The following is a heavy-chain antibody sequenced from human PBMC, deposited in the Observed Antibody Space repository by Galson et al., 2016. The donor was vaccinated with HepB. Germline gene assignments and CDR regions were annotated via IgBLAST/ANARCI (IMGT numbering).Heavy chain of an antibody. CDR2: ISSRSNYI. CDR1: GFTFSSYS. CDR3: ARDMFSDFWSGYYPGLDYYYGMDV. D-gene: IGHD3-3*01. Sequence: SLRLSCAASGFTFSSYSFNWVRQAPGKGLEWVSCISSRSNYIYYADSVKGRFTVSRDNAKNSVYLQMNSLRAEDTAVYYCARDMFSDFWSGYYPGLDYYYGMDVWGQGTTVTVS. J-gene: IGHJ6*02. V-gene: IGHV3-21*06.